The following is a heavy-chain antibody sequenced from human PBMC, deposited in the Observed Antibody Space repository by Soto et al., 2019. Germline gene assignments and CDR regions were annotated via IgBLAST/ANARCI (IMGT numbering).Heavy chain of an antibody. CDR3: ARDPPPYSSSSWFDP. D-gene: IGHD6-6*01. CDR2: IIPIFGTA. V-gene: IGHV1-69*13. Sequence: SVKVSCKASGGTFSSYAISWVRQAPGQGLEWMGGIIPIFGTANYAQKFQGRVTITADESTSTAYMELSSLRSEDTAVYYCARDPPPYSSSSWFDPWGQGTLVTVS. J-gene: IGHJ5*02. CDR1: GGTFSSYA.